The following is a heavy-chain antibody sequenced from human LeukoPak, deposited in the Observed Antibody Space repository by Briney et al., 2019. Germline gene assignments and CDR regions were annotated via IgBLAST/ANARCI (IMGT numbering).Heavy chain of an antibody. Sequence: PSETLSLTCAVSGYSISSGYYWGWIRQPPGKGLEWIGTLYHSGSTYCNPSLKSRVTISVDTSQNQFSLKLSSVTAADTAVYYCAVGYCSSSSTSCYREYFQHWGQGTLVTVSS. J-gene: IGHJ1*01. CDR2: LYHSGST. V-gene: IGHV4-38-2*01. CDR3: AVGYCSSSSTSCYREYFQH. CDR1: GYSISSGYY. D-gene: IGHD2-2*02.